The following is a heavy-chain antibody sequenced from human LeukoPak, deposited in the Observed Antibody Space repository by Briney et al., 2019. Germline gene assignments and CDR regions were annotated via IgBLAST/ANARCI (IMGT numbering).Heavy chain of an antibody. CDR1: GGSFSGYY. D-gene: IGHD1-1*01. V-gene: IGHV4-34*01. Sequence: SETLSLTCAVYGGSFSGYYWSWIRQPPRKGLEWIGEINHSGSTNYNPSLKSRVTISVDTSKNQFSLKLSSVTAADTAVYYCARPRYNWNHFDYWGQGTLVTVSS. J-gene: IGHJ4*02. CDR2: INHSGST. CDR3: ARPRYNWNHFDY.